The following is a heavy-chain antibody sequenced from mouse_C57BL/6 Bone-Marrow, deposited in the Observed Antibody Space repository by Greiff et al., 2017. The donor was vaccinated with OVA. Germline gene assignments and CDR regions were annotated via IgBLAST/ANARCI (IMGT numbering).Heavy chain of an antibody. Sequence: EVQGVESGGGLVQPGGSMKLSCAASGFTFSDAWMDWVRQSPEKGLEWVAEIRNKANNHATYYAESVKGRFTISRDDSKSSVYLQMNSVRAEDTGIYYCTTELFYAMDYWGQGTSVTVSS. V-gene: IGHV6-6*01. J-gene: IGHJ4*01. CDR2: IRNKANNHAT. CDR1: GFTFSDAW. D-gene: IGHD1-1*01. CDR3: TTELFYAMDY.